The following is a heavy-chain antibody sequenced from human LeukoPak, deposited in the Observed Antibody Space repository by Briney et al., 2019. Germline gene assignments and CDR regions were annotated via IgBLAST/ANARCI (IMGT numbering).Heavy chain of an antibody. D-gene: IGHD5-18*01. Sequence: ASVKVSCKASGGTFSSYAISWVRQAPGQGLEWMGGIIPIFGTANYAQKFQGRVTITADESTSTAYMELSSLRSEDTAVYYCAAEGGIQLWSFDYWGQGTLVTVSS. CDR3: AAEGGIQLWSFDY. CDR2: IIPIFGTA. CDR1: GGTFSSYA. J-gene: IGHJ4*02. V-gene: IGHV1-69*13.